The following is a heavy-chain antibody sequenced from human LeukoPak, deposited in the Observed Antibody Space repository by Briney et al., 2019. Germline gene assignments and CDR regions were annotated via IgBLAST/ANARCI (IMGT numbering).Heavy chain of an antibody. D-gene: IGHD3-9*01. CDR3: ARDPDGLGLVILTGSQTDY. CDR2: INPKMGGT. J-gene: IGHJ4*02. V-gene: IGHV1-2*02. CDR1: GYTFTGYY. Sequence: ASVKVSCKASGYTFTGYYMHWVRQAPGQGLGWMGGINPKMGGTNYAQKFQGRVTMTRDPAITTAYMELSRLRSDDTAVYYCARDPDGLGLVILTGSQTDYWGQGTLVTVSS.